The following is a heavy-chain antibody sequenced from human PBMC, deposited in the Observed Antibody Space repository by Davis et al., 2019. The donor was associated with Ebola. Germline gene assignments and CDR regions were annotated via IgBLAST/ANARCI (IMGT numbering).Heavy chain of an antibody. CDR3: ARDRGMITFGGVHQY. CDR2: INPHNGNT. CDR1: GYTFTNYG. J-gene: IGHJ4*02. D-gene: IGHD3-16*01. Sequence: AASVKVSCKASGYTFTNYGITWVRQAPGQGLEWMGWINPHNGNTNYAQNVQGRVIMTSDTATTTAYMEVGSLRSDDTAVYYCARDRGMITFGGVHQYWGQGTLVTVSS. V-gene: IGHV1-18*04.